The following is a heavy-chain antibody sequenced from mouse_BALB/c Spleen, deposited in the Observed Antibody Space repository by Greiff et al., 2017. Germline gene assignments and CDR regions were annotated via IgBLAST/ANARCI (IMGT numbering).Heavy chain of an antibody. Sequence: VMLVESGPGLVAPSQSLSITCTVSGFSLTSYGVHWVRQPPGKGLEWLGVIWAGGSTNYNSALMSRLSISKDNSKSQVFLKMNSLQTDDTAMYYCAREYYGSSFYWYFDVWGAGTTVTVSS. CDR2: IWAGGST. V-gene: IGHV2-9*02. D-gene: IGHD1-1*01. CDR1: GFSLTSYG. CDR3: AREYYGSSFYWYFDV. J-gene: IGHJ1*01.